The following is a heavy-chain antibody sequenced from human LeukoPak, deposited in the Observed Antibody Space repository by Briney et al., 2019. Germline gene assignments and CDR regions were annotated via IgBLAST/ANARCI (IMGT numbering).Heavy chain of an antibody. J-gene: IGHJ4*02. CDR2: IIPILGIA. CDR1: GGTFNSYA. V-gene: IGHV1-69*04. Sequence: ASVKVSCKASGGTFNSYAISWVRQAPGQGLEWMGRIIPILGIANYAQKFQGRVTITADKSTSTAYMELSSLRSEDTAVYYCARGIAAAGTGNHFDYWGQGTLVTVSS. CDR3: ARGIAAAGTGNHFDY. D-gene: IGHD6-13*01.